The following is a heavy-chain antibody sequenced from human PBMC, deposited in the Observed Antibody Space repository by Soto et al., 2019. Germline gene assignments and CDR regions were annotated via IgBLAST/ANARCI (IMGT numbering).Heavy chain of an antibody. CDR1: GGSFSCYY. J-gene: IGHJ6*02. Sequence: SATRDRTWEVYGGSFSCYYWSWLRQPPGKGLEWIGEINHSGSTNYTPSLKSRVTISVDTSKNQFSLKLSSVTAADTAVYYCASGGYQLLYYYYYGMDVWGQGTRVTVSS. V-gene: IGHV4-34*01. D-gene: IGHD2-2*01. CDR3: ASGGYQLLYYYYYGMDV. CDR2: INHSGST.